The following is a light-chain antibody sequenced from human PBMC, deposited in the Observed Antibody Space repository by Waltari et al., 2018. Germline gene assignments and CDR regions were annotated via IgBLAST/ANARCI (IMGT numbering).Light chain of an antibody. J-gene: IGLJ1*01. CDR1: SSDVGGYNY. CDR3: YSYTASTTYV. V-gene: IGLV2-14*01. Sequence: QSALTQPASVSGSPGQSITISCTGTSSDVGGYNYVSWYQQHPGKAPRLMIYDVRNRPSGVSHRFSGSKSGNTASLTISGLQAEDEADYYCYSYTASTTYVFGTGTKVTVL. CDR2: DVR.